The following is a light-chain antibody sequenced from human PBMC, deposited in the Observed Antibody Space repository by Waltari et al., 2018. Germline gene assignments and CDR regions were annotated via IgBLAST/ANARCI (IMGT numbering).Light chain of an antibody. CDR3: AAWDDSLEEV. CDR1: SSNIGSNP. J-gene: IGLJ2*01. Sequence: VLTQPPSASGTPGQRVTISCSGSSSNIGSNPVYWYQQLPGMAPTLLIYRNNQRPSGVPDRFSGSKSGTSASLAISGLRSEDEAHYYCAAWDDSLEEVFGGGTKLTVL. CDR2: RNN. V-gene: IGLV1-47*01.